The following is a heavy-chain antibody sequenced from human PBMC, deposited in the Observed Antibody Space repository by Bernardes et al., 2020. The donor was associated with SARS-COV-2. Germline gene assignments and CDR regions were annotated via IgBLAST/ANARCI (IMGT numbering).Heavy chain of an antibody. CDR3: ARSGTYPDAFDI. V-gene: IGHV1-69*01. CDR1: GNTFTNYA. CDR2: IIPLFGTT. D-gene: IGHD1-26*01. Sequence: VKETRKTSGNTFTNYAVIWVRQAPGQELECMGGIIPLFGTTNYAQNFQGRVTIAADESTSTVYMELSSLRSEDTAMYYCARSGTYPDAFDIWGQGTMVTVSS. J-gene: IGHJ3*02.